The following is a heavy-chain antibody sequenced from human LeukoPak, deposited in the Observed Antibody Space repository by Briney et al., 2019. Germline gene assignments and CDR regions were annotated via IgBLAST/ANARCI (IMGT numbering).Heavy chain of an antibody. V-gene: IGHV3-9*01. CDR2: ISWNSGSI. CDR3: AKDRGVMVRGALIDY. CDR1: GFTFDDYA. Sequence: QAGGSLRLSCAASGFTFDDYAMHWVRQAPGKGLEWVSGISWNSGSIGYADSVKGRFTISRDNAKNSLYLRMNSLRAEDTALYYCAKDRGVMVRGALIDYWGQGTLVTVSS. D-gene: IGHD3-10*01. J-gene: IGHJ4*02.